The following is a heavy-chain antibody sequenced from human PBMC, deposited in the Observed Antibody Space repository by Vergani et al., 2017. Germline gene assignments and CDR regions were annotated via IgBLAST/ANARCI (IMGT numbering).Heavy chain of an antibody. D-gene: IGHD4-11*01. J-gene: IGHJ6*03. CDR2: IYYSGST. Sequence: QVQLQESGPGLVKPSETLSLTCTVSGSSISSYYWSWIRQPPGKGLEWIGYIYYSGSTNYNPSLKSRVTISVDTSKHQFSLKLSSVTAADTAVYYCARDHDYSKGHYYYYMDVWGKGTTVTVSS. V-gene: IGHV4-59*01. CDR1: GSSISSYY. CDR3: ARDHDYSKGHYYYYMDV.